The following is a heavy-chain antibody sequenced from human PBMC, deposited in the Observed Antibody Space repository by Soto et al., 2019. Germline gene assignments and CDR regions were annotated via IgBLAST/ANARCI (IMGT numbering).Heavy chain of an antibody. CDR1: GFTFSSYS. CDR2: ISSSSSTI. Sequence: EVQLVESGGGLVQPGGSLRLSCAASGFTFSSYSMNWVRQAPGKGLEWVSYISSSSSTIYYADSVKGRFTISRDNAKNSLDLQMNSLRAEDTAVYYCAKSGPKSRLRYYYYYMDVWGKGTTVTVSS. D-gene: IGHD3-10*01. V-gene: IGHV3-48*01. J-gene: IGHJ6*03. CDR3: AKSGPKSRLRYYYYYMDV.